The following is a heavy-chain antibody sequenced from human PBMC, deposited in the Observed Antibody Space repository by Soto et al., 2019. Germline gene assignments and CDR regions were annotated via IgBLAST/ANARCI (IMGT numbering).Heavy chain of an antibody. D-gene: IGHD2-2*01. Sequence: QVQLVAAGAEVKKPGASVKVSCKASGYTFTSYGISWVRQAPGQGLEWLGWISAYNGNTNYAQKLQGRVTMTSDTSTSTAYMELRSLRSDDTAVYYCARVMVPSAPYYYYYYTDVWGKGTTVTVSS. CDR3: ARVMVPSAPYYYYYYTDV. CDR1: GYTFTSYG. CDR2: ISAYNGNT. J-gene: IGHJ6*03. V-gene: IGHV1-18*01.